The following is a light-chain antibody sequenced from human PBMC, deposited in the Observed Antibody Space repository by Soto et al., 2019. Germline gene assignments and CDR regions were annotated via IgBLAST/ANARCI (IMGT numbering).Light chain of an antibody. CDR1: SSDVGGYNY. CDR2: EVS. V-gene: IGLV2-14*01. CDR3: AAWDDSLNGHVV. J-gene: IGLJ2*01. Sequence: QSVLTQPASVSGSPGQSITISCTGTSSDVGGYNYVSWYQQHPGKAPKLMIYEVSNRPSGVSNRFSGSKSGNTASLTISGLQAEDEADYFCAAWDDSLNGHVVFGGGTQLTVL.